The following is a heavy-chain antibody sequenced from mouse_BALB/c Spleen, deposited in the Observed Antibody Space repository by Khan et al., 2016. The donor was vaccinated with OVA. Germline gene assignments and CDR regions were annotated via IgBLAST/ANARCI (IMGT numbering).Heavy chain of an antibody. V-gene: IGHV5-6*01. CDR1: GFTISSDS. CDR3: ADHLAGSFDY. Sequence: EVQLVESGGDLVKPGGSLKLSCAASGFTISSDSMSWFSQTPDKRLVWVASIISSSDYTYYPHSVKGRFTISRDTAKNTLYLQMSDLKSEDTAMYYCADHLAGSFDYWGQGTIVTVSA. D-gene: IGHD1-1*01. J-gene: IGHJ3*01. CDR2: IISSSDYT.